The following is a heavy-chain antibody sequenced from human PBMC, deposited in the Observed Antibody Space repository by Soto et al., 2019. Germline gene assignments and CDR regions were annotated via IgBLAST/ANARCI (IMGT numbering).Heavy chain of an antibody. J-gene: IGHJ6*02. CDR1: GYTFTSYD. CDR3: ARVSSYYDFWSGYSYGMDV. V-gene: IGHV1-8*01. Sequence: ASVKVSCKASGYTFTSYDINWVRQATGQGLEWMGWMNPNSGNTGYAQKFQGRVTMTRNTSISTAYMELNSLRAEDTAVYYCARVSSYYDFWSGYSYGMDVWGQGTTVTVSS. CDR2: MNPNSGNT. D-gene: IGHD3-3*01.